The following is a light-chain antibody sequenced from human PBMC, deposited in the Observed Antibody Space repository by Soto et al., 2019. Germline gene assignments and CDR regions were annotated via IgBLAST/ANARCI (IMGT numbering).Light chain of an antibody. CDR2: EVT. Sequence: QSVLTQPSSLSGSPGQSITISCTGTIRDIGNYNYVSWYQHHPGKAPKLMIYEVTSRPSGVSDRFSGSKSGITASLTISGLQPEDEADYFCASYRSANTIVVFGTGTKVTVL. CDR1: IRDIGNYNY. J-gene: IGLJ1*01. CDR3: ASYRSANTIVV. V-gene: IGLV2-14*01.